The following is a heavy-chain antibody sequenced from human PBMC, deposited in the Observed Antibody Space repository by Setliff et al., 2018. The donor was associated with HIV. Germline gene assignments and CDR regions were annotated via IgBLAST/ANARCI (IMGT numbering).Heavy chain of an antibody. CDR1: GFSFSDYH. CDR3: TRAGYGHGFDI. CDR2: IANKADSHTI. Sequence: GESLKISCAASGFSFSDYHMNWFRQTPGKGLEWVGRIANKADSHTIQYAASVQGRFTISRDDSKNSLYLQMSNLQAEDTALYYCTRAGYGHGFDIWGQGTTVTVSS. J-gene: IGHJ6*02. V-gene: IGHV3-72*01. D-gene: IGHD5-18*01.